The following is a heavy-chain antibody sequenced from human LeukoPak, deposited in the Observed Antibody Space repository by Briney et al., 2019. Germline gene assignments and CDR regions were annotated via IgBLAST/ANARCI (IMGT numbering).Heavy chain of an antibody. CDR1: GGSISSYY. J-gene: IGHJ4*02. Sequence: SETLSLTCTVSGGSISSYYWSWIRQPPGKGLEWIGYIYYSGSTNYNSSLKSRVTISVDTSKNQFSLKLSSVTAADTAVCYCARDYSSGWPTIYYFDYWGQGTLVTVSS. D-gene: IGHD6-19*01. CDR3: ARDYSSGWPTIYYFDY. CDR2: IYYSGST. V-gene: IGHV4-59*01.